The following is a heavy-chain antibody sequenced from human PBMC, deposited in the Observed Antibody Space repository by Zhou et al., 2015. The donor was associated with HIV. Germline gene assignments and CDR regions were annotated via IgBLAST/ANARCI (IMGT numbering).Heavy chain of an antibody. D-gene: IGHD7-27*01. Sequence: QVQLVQSGAEVKKPGSSVKVSCKASGGTFSNHGISWVRQAPGQGLEWMGGIVPFFGTANYAQKFQGRVTITXDKSTSTAYMELSSLRSEDTAAYYCAREGWGSWYFDLWGRGTLVSVSS. CDR2: IVPFFGTA. CDR3: AREGWGSWYFDL. J-gene: IGHJ2*01. CDR1: GGTFSNHG. V-gene: IGHV1-69*06.